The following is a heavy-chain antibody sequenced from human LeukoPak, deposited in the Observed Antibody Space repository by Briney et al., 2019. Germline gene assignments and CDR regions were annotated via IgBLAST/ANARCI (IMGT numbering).Heavy chain of an antibody. D-gene: IGHD1/OR15-1a*01. CDR3: AISRNNGTSDPDY. CDR2: ISAYNGNT. CDR1: GYTFTSYG. V-gene: IGHV1-18*01. J-gene: IGHJ4*02. Sequence: ASVKVSCKASGYTFTSYGISWVRQAPAQGLEWMGGISAYNGNTNYAQKLHGRVSMTTDTSTSTAYLELRRLRSDDTAVYYCAISRNNGTSDPDYWGQGTLVTVSS.